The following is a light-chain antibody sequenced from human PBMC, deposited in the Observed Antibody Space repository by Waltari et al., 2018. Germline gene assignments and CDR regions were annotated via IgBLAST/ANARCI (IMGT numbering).Light chain of an antibody. V-gene: IGKV3-20*01. CDR3: QHYDASRGMYT. Sequence: EIVLTQSPGPLSLSPGERAALSCRASQSVSSRYLAWYQQRPGPATRTLMSGAISRTAEIPDRFSGSGCGTDFTLTLSRLEPEDVAVDYGQHYDASRGMYTFGQGTRLE. J-gene: IGKJ2*01. CDR1: QSVSSRY. CDR2: GAI.